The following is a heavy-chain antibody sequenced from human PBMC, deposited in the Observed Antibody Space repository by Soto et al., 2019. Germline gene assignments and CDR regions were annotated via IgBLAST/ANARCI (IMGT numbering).Heavy chain of an antibody. Sequence: QVQLQESGPGLVKPSQTLSLTCTVSGGSISSGGYYWNWIRQHPGKGLEWIGCISYSGSTYYSPPLKRRVTISVYTSENQFSLKLSSVTAADTAVYYCAREDKRYGYDYWGQGTLVTVSS. CDR3: AREDKRYGYDY. CDR1: GGSISSGGYY. V-gene: IGHV4-31*03. CDR2: ISYSGST. D-gene: IGHD5-18*01. J-gene: IGHJ4*02.